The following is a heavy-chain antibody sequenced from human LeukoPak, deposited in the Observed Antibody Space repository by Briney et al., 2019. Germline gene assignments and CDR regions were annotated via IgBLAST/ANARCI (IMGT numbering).Heavy chain of an antibody. CDR1: GFTFDDYA. J-gene: IGHJ4*02. CDR2: ISGDGGST. V-gene: IGHV3-43*02. Sequence: GGSLRLSCAASGFTFDDYAMHWVRHAPGKGLEWVSLISGDGGSTYYADSVRGRFTVSRDNSKNSLYLQMNSLRTEDTALYYCAKSFRGWYLTSTLDYWGQGTLVTVSS. D-gene: IGHD6-19*01. CDR3: AKSFRGWYLTSTLDY.